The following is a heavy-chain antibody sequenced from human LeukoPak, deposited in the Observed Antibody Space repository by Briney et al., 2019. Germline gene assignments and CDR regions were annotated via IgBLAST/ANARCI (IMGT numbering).Heavy chain of an antibody. D-gene: IGHD4-17*01. V-gene: IGHV2-70*11. Sequence: SGPTLVNPTQTLTLTCTFSGFSLTTSGMCVSWIRQPPGKALEWLARIDWDDDKYYRTSLKTRLTISKDTSKNQVVLTMTNMAPVDTATYYCARIRPDGDYANYYSYYMDVWGKGTTVTISS. J-gene: IGHJ6*03. CDR1: GFSLTTSGMC. CDR2: IDWDDDK. CDR3: ARIRPDGDYANYYSYYMDV.